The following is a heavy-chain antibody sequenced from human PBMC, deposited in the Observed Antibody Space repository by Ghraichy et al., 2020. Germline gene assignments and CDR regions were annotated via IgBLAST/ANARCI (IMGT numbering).Heavy chain of an antibody. J-gene: IGHJ6*02. V-gene: IGHV4-31*03. D-gene: IGHD2-15*01. CDR1: GGSISSGGYY. CDR2: IYYSGST. Sequence: SETLSLTCTVSGGSISSGGYYWSWIRQHPGKGLEWIGYIYYSGSTYYNPSLKSRVTISVDTSKNQFSLKLSSVTAADTAVYYCARDYCSGGSCYSGGPYYYGMDVWGQGTTVTVSS. CDR3: ARDYCSGGSCYSGGPYYYGMDV.